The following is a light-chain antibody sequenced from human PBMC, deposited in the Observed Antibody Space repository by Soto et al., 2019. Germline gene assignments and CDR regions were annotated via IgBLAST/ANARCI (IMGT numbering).Light chain of an antibody. J-gene: IGKJ1*01. CDR1: QSVSIN. Sequence: EIVMTQSPATLSVSPGERATLSCRASQSVSINLAWYQQKPGQAPRLLIYGAPTRATGIPARFSGSGSGTEFTLTISSLQSEDFAVYYCQHYNNWPPWTFGQGTKLEIK. CDR3: QHYNNWPPWT. V-gene: IGKV3-15*01. CDR2: GAP.